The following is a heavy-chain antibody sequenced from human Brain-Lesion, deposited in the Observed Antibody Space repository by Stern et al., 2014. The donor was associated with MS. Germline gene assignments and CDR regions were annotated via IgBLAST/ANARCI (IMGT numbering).Heavy chain of an antibody. CDR2: INPNTGGP. V-gene: IGHV1-2*02. J-gene: IGHJ6*02. CDR3: ARDQRGITIFGVVTDYYYLGMDV. CDR1: GYIFTGYY. Sequence: MQLVESGAEVKKPGASVKVSCKTSGYIFTGYYIHWVRQAPGQGLEWMAWINPNTGGPKYAQKFQGRVTMSRDTSISRAYVELSSLTSDDTAVYYCARDQRGITIFGVVTDYYYLGMDVWGQGTTVTVSS. D-gene: IGHD3-3*01.